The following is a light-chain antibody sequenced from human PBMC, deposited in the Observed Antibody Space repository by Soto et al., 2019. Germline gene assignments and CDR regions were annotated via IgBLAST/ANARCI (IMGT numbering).Light chain of an antibody. CDR3: QQYGDSPPT. CDR1: QSLTTNY. Sequence: EIVLTQSPGTLSLSPGEIATLSCRASQSLTTNYLAWYQRKPGQAPRLLIYGASSRATDIPRRFSGSGSGTDFTLTITRLEPEDFAVYYCQQYGDSPPTFGQGTKV. CDR2: GAS. V-gene: IGKV3-20*01. J-gene: IGKJ1*01.